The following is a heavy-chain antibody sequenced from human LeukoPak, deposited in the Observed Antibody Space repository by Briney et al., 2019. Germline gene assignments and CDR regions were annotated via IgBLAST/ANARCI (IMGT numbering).Heavy chain of an antibody. CDR1: GGSISSYY. V-gene: IGHV4-59*08. Sequence: SETLSVTCTVSGGSISSYYWSWIRQPPGKGLEWIGYIYYSGSTNYNPSLKSRGTISVDTSKNQFSLKLSSVTAADTAVYYCARAYSSGWYPAGFDYWGQGTLGTVSS. CDR3: ARAYSSGWYPAGFDY. J-gene: IGHJ4*02. D-gene: IGHD6-19*01. CDR2: IYYSGST.